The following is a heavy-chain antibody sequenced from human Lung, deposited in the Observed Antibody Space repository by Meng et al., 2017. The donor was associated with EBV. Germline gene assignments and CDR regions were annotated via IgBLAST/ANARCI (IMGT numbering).Heavy chain of an antibody. CDR3: ARYRYSSSWFAFDY. J-gene: IGHJ4*02. CDR2: LIPIFGTA. D-gene: IGHD6-13*01. V-gene: IGHV1-69*01. CDR1: GGTCSSYA. Sequence: QGRLVQSGAKVKKPGSPLKVSRKASGGTCSSYAISWLRPAPGQGLEWMGGLIPIFGTANYAQKCQGRVTITADESTSTAYMELSSLRSEDTAVYYCARYRYSSSWFAFDYWGQGTLVTVSS.